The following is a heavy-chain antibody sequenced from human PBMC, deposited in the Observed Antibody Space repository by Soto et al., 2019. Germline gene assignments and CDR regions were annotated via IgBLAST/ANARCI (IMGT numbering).Heavy chain of an antibody. CDR3: VRANYGSGTYYNVIWFDP. CDR2: IYYRGST. Sequence: SETLSLTCTVSGASINSGDYYWSWIRQPPGKGLEWIGYIYYRGSTHYNPSLQSRLTISIDTSKSQFSLKLSSVTAADTAVYYCVRANYGSGTYYNVIWFDPWGQGTLVTVSS. D-gene: IGHD3-10*01. V-gene: IGHV4-30-4*01. J-gene: IGHJ5*02. CDR1: GASINSGDYY.